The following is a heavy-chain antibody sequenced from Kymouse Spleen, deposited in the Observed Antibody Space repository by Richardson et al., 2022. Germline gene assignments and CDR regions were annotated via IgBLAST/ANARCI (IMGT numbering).Heavy chain of an antibody. Sequence: QVQLVESGGGVVQPGRSLRLSCAASGFTFSSYGMHWVRQAPGKGLEWVAVISYDGSNKYYADSVKGRFTISRDNSKNTLYLQMNSLRAEDTAVYYCAKEGGSSSWYEDYWGQGTLVTVSS. V-gene: IGHV3-30*18. CDR1: GFTFSSYG. CDR2: ISYDGSNK. J-gene: IGHJ4*02. D-gene: IGHD6-13*01. CDR3: AKEGGSSSWYEDY.